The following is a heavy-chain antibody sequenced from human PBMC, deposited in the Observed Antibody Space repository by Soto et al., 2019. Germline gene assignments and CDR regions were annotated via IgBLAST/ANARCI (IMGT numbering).Heavy chain of an antibody. CDR3: ARGGRGYDDDYYYYGMDV. D-gene: IGHD5-12*01. CDR2: IYHSGNT. V-gene: IGHV4-31*03. J-gene: IGHJ6*02. Sequence: QVQLQESGPGLVKPSQTLSLTCTVSGGSISSGGYYWSWIRQHPGKGLEWIGYIYHSGNTYYNPSLESRVSISVYTSNNQFSLKLSSLTAADTAVYYCARGGRGYDDDYYYYGMDVWGQGTTVTVSS. CDR1: GGSISSGGYY.